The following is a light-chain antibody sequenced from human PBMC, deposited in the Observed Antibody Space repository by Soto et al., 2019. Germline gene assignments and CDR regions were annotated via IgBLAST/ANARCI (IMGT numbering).Light chain of an antibody. CDR1: QTILSN. CDR3: QQYNNWPIT. V-gene: IGKV3-15*01. J-gene: IGKJ5*01. CDR2: GAS. Sequence: EIVMTQSPATLSVSPGGRATLSCRASQTILSNLAWYQQKPGQAPRLLIYGASTRATGIPARFSGSGSGTEFTLTISGLQSEDFAVYYCQQYNNWPITFGQGTRLEIK.